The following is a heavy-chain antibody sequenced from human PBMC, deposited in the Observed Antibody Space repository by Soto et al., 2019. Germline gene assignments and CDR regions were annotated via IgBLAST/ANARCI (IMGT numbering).Heavy chain of an antibody. D-gene: IGHD5-12*01. CDR3: AKGRGYSGYY. V-gene: IGHV3-23*01. CDR2: ISGSGGSA. CDR1: GFTFSSYA. J-gene: IGHJ4*02. Sequence: GGSLRLSCAASGFTFSSYAMSWVRQAPGKGLEWVSAISGSGGSAYYADSVKGRFTISRDNSKNTLYLQMTSRSAEDTAVYYCAKGRGYSGYYWGQGTLVTVSS.